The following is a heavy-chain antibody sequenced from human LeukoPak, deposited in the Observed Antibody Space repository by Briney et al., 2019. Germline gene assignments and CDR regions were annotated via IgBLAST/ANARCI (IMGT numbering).Heavy chain of an antibody. J-gene: IGHJ4*02. CDR3: ENDRDIVVVPAATYDY. V-gene: IGHV3-23*01. D-gene: IGHD2-2*01. Sequence: RGSLRLSCAASGFTFTSYAMSWVRQAPGKGLEWVSAISGIGGSTYYADSVKGRFTISRDNSKNTLYLQMNSMSAEDTAVYYCENDRDIVVVPAATYDYWGQGTLVTVSS. CDR2: ISGIGGST. CDR1: GFTFTSYA.